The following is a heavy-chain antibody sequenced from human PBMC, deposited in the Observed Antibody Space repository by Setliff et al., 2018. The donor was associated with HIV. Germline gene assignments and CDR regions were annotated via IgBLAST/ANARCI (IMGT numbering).Heavy chain of an antibody. J-gene: IGHJ3*01. Sequence: ASVKVSCKASGKTLSVHPISWVRQAPGQGLEWMGGIIPILGIANYAQKLQGRVTMTTDTSTSTAYMELSSLRPEDTAVYYCASPTAIPHWGQGTMVTVSS. CDR1: GKTLSVHP. V-gene: IGHV1-69*10. CDR2: IIPILGIA. CDR3: ASPTAIPH. D-gene: IGHD2-21*02.